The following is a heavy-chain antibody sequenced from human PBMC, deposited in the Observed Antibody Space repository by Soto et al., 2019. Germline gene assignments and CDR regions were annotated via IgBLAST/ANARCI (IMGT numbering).Heavy chain of an antibody. J-gene: IGHJ4*02. V-gene: IGHV1-18*01. CDR1: GYSFTNYG. CDR3: AASTATSSL. Sequence: QVQLVQSGAEVKKPGASVKVSCKASGYSFTNYGFSWVRQAPGQGLEGMGWINGYNGNTNYAPKLQGRFTMTTDKSTSTAYMELGSLTSDDTAVYFCAASTATSSLWGQGTLVTVSS. D-gene: IGHD1-1*01. CDR2: INGYNGNT.